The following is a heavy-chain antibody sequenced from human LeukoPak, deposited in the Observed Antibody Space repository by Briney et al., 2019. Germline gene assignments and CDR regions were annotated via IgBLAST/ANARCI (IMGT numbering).Heavy chain of an antibody. CDR2: IYTSGST. D-gene: IGHD6-19*01. CDR3: ARDQGSRVWLIDWFDP. Sequence: SETLSLTCTVSGGSISSYYWSWIRQPAGKGLEWIGRIYTSGSTNYNPSLKSRVTMSVDTSKNQFSLKLSSVTAADTAVYYCARDQGSRVWLIDWFDPWGQGTLVTVSS. V-gene: IGHV4-4*07. J-gene: IGHJ5*02. CDR1: GGSISSYY.